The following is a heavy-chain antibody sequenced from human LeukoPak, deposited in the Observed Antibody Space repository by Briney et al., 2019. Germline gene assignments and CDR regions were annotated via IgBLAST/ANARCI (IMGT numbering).Heavy chain of an antibody. CDR3: ARADDTDYYDSSGYLDY. V-gene: IGHV1-18*01. CDR2: ISAYNGNT. CDR1: GYTFTSYG. J-gene: IGHJ4*02. D-gene: IGHD3-22*01. Sequence: GASVKVSCKASGYTFTSYGISWVRQAPGQGLEWMGWISAYNGNTNYAQKLQGRVTMTTDTSTSTAYMELRSLRSGDTAVYYCARADDTDYYDSSGYLDYWGQGTLVTVSS.